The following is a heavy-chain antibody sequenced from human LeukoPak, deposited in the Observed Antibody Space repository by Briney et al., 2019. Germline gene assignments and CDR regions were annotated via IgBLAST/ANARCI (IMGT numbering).Heavy chain of an antibody. J-gene: IGHJ4*02. V-gene: IGHV3-30*03. Sequence: GGSLRLSCAASGFTFSSYSMNWVRQAPGRGLDWVAVISHDGKVKYYADSVQGRFTISRDDSTNTLSLQMNSLRPDDTAIYYCARDLTRGAPDYFDNWGQGTLVTVSS. CDR1: GFTFSSYS. D-gene: IGHD3-10*01. CDR2: ISHDGKVK. CDR3: ARDLTRGAPDYFDN.